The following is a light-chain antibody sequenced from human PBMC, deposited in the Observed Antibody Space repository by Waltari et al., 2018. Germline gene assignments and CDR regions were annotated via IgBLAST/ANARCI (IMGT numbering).Light chain of an antibody. CDR2: KDT. CDR1: ALPNQY. CDR3: QSTDSFGFFYV. J-gene: IGLJ1*01. V-gene: IGLV3-25*03. Sequence: SFALTQPPSVSVSPGQTATLTCSGAALPNQYAYWYQQKPGQAPALMSYKDTERPSRMPERLSGYKAVTMGTVTISGVQAEDEADYYCQSTDSFGFFYVFVTGTKVTVL.